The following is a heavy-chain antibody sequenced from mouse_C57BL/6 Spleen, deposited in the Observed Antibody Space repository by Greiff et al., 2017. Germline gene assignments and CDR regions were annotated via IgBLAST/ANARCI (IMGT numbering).Heavy chain of an antibody. CDR1: GFSFNTYA. J-gene: IGHJ4*01. D-gene: IGHD4-1*01. CDR3: VRLTGTKAMDY. Sequence: EVQRVESGGGLVQPKGSLKLSCAASGFSFNTYAMNWVRQAPGKGLEWVARIRSKSNNYATYYADSVKDRFTISRDDSESMLYLQMNNLKTEDTAMYYCVRLTGTKAMDYWGQGTSVTVSS. CDR2: IRSKSNNYAT. V-gene: IGHV10-1*01.